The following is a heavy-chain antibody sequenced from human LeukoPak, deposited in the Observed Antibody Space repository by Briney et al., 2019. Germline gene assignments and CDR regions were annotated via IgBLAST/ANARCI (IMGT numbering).Heavy chain of an antibody. Sequence: GASVKVSCKASGYTFTNYGISWVRQAPGQGLEWMGWISGYNDNTNYAQNLQGRVTMTTDTSTSTAYMELRSLRSDDTAVYYCARGSWYYGSGKFDYWGQGTLVTVSS. CDR2: ISGYNDNT. V-gene: IGHV1-18*01. CDR1: GYTFTNYG. D-gene: IGHD3-10*01. CDR3: ARGSWYYGSGKFDY. J-gene: IGHJ4*02.